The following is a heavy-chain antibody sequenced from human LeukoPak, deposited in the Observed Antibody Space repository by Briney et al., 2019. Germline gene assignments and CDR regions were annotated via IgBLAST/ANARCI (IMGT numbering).Heavy chain of an antibody. V-gene: IGHV3-7*01. Sequence: PGGSLRLSCAASGFTFSSYWMSWVRQAPGKGLEWVANIKQDGSEKYYVDSVKGRFTISRDNAKNSLYLQMNSLRAEDTAVYYCAREAYDFWSGYYYFDYWGQGTLVTVSS. D-gene: IGHD3-3*01. CDR3: AREAYDFWSGYYYFDY. J-gene: IGHJ4*02. CDR2: IKQDGSEK. CDR1: GFTFSSYW.